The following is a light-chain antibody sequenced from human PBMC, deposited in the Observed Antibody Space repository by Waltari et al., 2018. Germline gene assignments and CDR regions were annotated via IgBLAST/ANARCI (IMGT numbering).Light chain of an antibody. Sequence: DIQMTPSPTSLSASVGDRVTITCRASQGIIKYLNWYQQKPGKTPKRLIYDASSLQSGVPSRFSGSGSETVFTLTISSLQPEDVATYFGLQYVSAPYSFGQGTKVEI. CDR1: QGIIKY. J-gene: IGKJ2*03. CDR2: DAS. V-gene: IGKV1-17*01. CDR3: LQYVSAPYS.